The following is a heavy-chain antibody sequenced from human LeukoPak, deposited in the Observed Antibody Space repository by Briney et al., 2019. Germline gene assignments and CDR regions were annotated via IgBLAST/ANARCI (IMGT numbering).Heavy chain of an antibody. CDR2: IRYDGSNK. D-gene: IGHD2-2*01. CDR1: GFTFSSYG. CDR3: AKPGDIVVVPAAIHFDY. J-gene: IGHJ4*02. V-gene: IGHV3-30*02. Sequence: PGGSLRLSCAASGFTFSSYGMHWVRHAQGQGLGRVAFIRYDGSNKYYEDSVKGRFTISRDNSKNTLYLQMNSLRAEDTAVYYCAKPGDIVVVPAAIHFDYWGQGTLVTVSS.